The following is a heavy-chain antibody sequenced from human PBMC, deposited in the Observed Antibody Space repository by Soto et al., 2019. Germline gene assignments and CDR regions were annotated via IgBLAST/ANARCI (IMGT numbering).Heavy chain of an antibody. D-gene: IGHD5-12*01. V-gene: IGHV4-34*01. CDR1: GGSFSGYY. CDR3: ARPPRRGFHYNWFDP. CDR2: INHSGST. Sequence: ASETLSLTCAVYGGSFSGYYWSWIRQPPGKGLEWIGEINHSGSTNYNPSLKSRVTISVDTSKNQFSLKLSSVTAADTAVYYCARPPRRGFHYNWFDPWGQGTLVTVS. J-gene: IGHJ5*02.